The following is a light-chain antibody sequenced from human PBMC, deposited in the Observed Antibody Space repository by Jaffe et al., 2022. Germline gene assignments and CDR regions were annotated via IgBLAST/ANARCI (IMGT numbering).Light chain of an antibody. CDR1: QSVSSY. Sequence: EIVLTQSPDTLSLSPGERATLSCRASQSVSSYLAWYQQKPGQAPRLLIYDTSNRATGIPARFSGSGSGTDFTLTISSLEPEDFAVYYCQQRNSWPLTFGPGTKVDIK. CDR2: DTS. J-gene: IGKJ3*01. V-gene: IGKV3-11*01. CDR3: QQRNSWPLT.